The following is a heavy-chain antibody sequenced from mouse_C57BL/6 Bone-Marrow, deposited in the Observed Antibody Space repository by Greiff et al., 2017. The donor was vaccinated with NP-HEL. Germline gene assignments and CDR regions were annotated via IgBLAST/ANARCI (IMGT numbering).Heavy chain of an antibody. D-gene: IGHD1-1*01. CDR3: ARSYYYGSSYGAY. V-gene: IGHV5-17*01. CDR1: GFTFSDYG. CDR2: ISSGSSTI. J-gene: IGHJ3*01. Sequence: EVKVVESGGGLVKPGGSLKLSCAASGFTFSDYGMHWVRQAPEKGLEWVAYISSGSSTIYYADTVKGRFTISRDNAKNTLFLQMTSLRSEDTAMYYCARSYYYGSSYGAYWGQGTLVTVSA.